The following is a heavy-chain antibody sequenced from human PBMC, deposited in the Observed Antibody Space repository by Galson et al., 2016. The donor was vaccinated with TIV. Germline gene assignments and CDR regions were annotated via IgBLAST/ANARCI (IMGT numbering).Heavy chain of an antibody. V-gene: IGHV3-23*01. CDR1: GFTFSIFA. D-gene: IGHD3-22*01. Sequence: SLRLSCAASGFTFSIFAMTWVRQAPGMGLEWVSAISGGGGSTYYADSVKGRFTISRDNSKSTLFLQMNSLRAEDTAVYHCTKVPSSGFSYYYGLDVWGQGTTVTVSS. J-gene: IGHJ6*02. CDR2: ISGGGGST. CDR3: TKVPSSGFSYYYGLDV.